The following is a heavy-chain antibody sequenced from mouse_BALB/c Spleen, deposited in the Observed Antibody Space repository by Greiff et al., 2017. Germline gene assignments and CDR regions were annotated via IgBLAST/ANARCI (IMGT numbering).Heavy chain of an antibody. CDR1: GYNFTSYW. CDR2: IYPGSGST. Sequence: QVQLQQPGAELVKPGPSVKLSCKASGYNFTSYWINWVKLRPGQGLEWIGDIYPGSGSTNYNEKFKSKATLTVDTSSSTAYMQLSSLASEDSALYYCARSTATAMDYWGQGTSVTVSS. V-gene: IGHV1-55*01. D-gene: IGHD1-2*01. CDR3: ARSTATAMDY. J-gene: IGHJ4*01.